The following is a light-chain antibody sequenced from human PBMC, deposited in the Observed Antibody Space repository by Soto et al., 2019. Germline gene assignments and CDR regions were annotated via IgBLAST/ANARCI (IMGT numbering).Light chain of an antibody. CDR3: QQYNSMSLT. J-gene: IGKJ4*01. CDR2: DGF. Sequence: DFPLRQSPSALSASVADRVTIHCRASQSISTCLAWYQVKPGKVPKLLIYDGFGLKSGVPSRFSGSGSGTEFTLTISSLQPEDFATYFCQQYNSMSLTFGRGTKVDIK. CDR1: QSISTC. V-gene: IGKV1-5*01.